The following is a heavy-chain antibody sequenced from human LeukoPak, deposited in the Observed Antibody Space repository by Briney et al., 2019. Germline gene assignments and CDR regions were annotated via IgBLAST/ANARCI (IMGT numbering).Heavy chain of an antibody. CDR1: GFTFSSYG. Sequence: GGTLRLSCAASGFTFSSYGMSWVRQAPGKGLEWVSAISGSGGSTYYADSVKGRFTISRDNSKNTLYLQMNSLRAEDTAVHYCAKDVYYYGSGRANDYWGQGTLVTVSS. D-gene: IGHD3-10*01. J-gene: IGHJ4*02. V-gene: IGHV3-23*01. CDR2: ISGSGGST. CDR3: AKDVYYYGSGRANDY.